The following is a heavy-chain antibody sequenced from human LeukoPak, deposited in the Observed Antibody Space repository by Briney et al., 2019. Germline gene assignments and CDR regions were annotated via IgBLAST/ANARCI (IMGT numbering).Heavy chain of an antibody. CDR2: INDNGSTR. V-gene: IGHV3-23*01. CDR3: ARYIPSCGGNCNDGFDI. J-gene: IGHJ3*02. Sequence: GGSLRLSCGASGFTFSNYAMSWVRQAPGKGLEWVSGINDNGSTRFYADSVKGRFTISRDNSKNTLYLQLNTLRAEDTAVYYCARYIPSCGGNCNDGFDIWGQGTMVTVSS. CDR1: GFTFSNYA. D-gene: IGHD2-21*01.